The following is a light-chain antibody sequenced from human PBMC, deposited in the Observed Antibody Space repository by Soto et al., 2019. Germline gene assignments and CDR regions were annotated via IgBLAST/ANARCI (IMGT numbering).Light chain of an antibody. Sequence: EIVMTQSPATLSVSPGGRATLSCRASENISNNLAWYQQKPGQAPNLLIYDASTRATGTPARFSGSGSGTEFTLTISSLQSEDFAMYYCQHSYNWPPCTFGQGTKVEIK. CDR2: DAS. CDR3: QHSYNWPPCT. V-gene: IGKV3D-15*01. CDR1: ENISNN. J-gene: IGKJ1*01.